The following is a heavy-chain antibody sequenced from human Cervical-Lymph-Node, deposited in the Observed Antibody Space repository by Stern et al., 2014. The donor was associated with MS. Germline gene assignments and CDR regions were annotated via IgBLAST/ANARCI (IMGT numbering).Heavy chain of an antibody. V-gene: IGHV3-30*04. Sequence: QVQLEESGGGVVQPGRSLRLSCAASGFVLRRYALHWVRQAPGKGLEWVALISYDGRDKFYTDSVKGRFTVSRDNSNNTVDLEMNSLRLEDTAVYYCAKGGSGSYLDWGQGSLVTVSS. CDR3: AKGGSGSYLD. D-gene: IGHD1-26*01. J-gene: IGHJ4*02. CDR1: GFVLRRYA. CDR2: ISYDGRDK.